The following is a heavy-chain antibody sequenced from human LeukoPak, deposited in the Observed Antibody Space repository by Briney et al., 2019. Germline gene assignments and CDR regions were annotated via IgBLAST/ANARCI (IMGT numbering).Heavy chain of an antibody. D-gene: IGHD6-25*01. J-gene: IGHJ4*02. CDR1: GGSISSGGYY. Sequence: SETLSLTCTVSGGSISSGGYYWSWIRQHPGKGLEWIGYIYYSGSTYYNPSLKSRVTISVDTSKNQFSLKLSSVTAADTAVYYCAREKQRWPDRYFDYWGQGTLVTVSS. V-gene: IGHV4-31*03. CDR3: AREKQRWPDRYFDY. CDR2: IYYSGST.